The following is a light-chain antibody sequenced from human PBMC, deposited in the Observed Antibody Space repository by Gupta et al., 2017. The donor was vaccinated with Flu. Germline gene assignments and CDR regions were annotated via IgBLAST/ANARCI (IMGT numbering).Light chain of an antibody. Sequence: EIVLTQSPGTLSLSPGERATLSCRASQSVSSSYLAWYQQKPGQAPRLLIYGASSRATGIPDRFSGSGSGTDFTLTIIRREPEDSAVYYFQQDGSSRRFGPGTKVDIK. J-gene: IGKJ3*01. CDR3: QQDGSSRR. V-gene: IGKV3-20*01. CDR1: QSVSSSY. CDR2: GAS.